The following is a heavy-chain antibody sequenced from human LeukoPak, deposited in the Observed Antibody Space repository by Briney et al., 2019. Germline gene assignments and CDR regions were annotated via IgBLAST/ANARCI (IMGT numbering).Heavy chain of an antibody. CDR3: AKSTVLRDAFDI. V-gene: IGHV3-30*18. J-gene: IGHJ3*02. Sequence: GGSLRLSCAASGFTFCSYGMHWVRQAPGKGLEWVAVISYDGSNKYYADSVKGRFTISRDNSKNTLYLQMNSLRAEDTAVYYCAKSTVLRDAFDIWGQGTMVTVSS. CDR2: ISYDGSNK. D-gene: IGHD3-3*01. CDR1: GFTFCSYG.